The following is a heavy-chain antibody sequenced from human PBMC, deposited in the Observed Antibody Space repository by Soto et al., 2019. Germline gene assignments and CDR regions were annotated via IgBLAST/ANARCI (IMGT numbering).Heavy chain of an antibody. Sequence: ESGGGLVTPGKSVTLSCVGSGFDFTAAWMHWVRQAPGTGLEWVGRIKSRGSGGTTDYSAPVRGRFTISRDDSKDTVYLQMSSLKTEDTAVYFCAKQRGPSGSSCYGLEVWGQGSTVTVTS. CDR2: IKSRGSGGTT. D-gene: IGHD1-1*01. J-gene: IGHJ6*01. CDR1: GFDFTAAW. V-gene: IGHV3-15*07. CDR3: AKQRGPSGSSCYGLEV.